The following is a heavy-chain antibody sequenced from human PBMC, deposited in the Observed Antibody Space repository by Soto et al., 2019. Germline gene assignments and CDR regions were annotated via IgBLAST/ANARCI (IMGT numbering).Heavy chain of an antibody. J-gene: IGHJ6*02. CDR1: PGTFRSDD. CDR2: IIPTFCTA. V-gene: IGHV1-69*13. D-gene: IGHD3-10*01. CDR3: ARRGGITRVRARKTYYYYGMDV. Sequence: SVHVSDKRAPGTFRSDDVRGVRQAPAQGREGMGGIIPTFCTANYDQKFQGRVAITANESTSTAYMELSSLISEETAVDYCARRGGITRVRARKTYYYYGMDVWGQGTTVTVSS.